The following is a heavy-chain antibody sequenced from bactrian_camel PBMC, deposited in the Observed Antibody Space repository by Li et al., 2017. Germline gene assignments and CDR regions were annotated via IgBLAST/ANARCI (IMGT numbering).Heavy chain of an antibody. Sequence: VQLVESGGGLVQPGGSLRLSCAASGFTFSNYYVSWVRQATGKGLEWVASMYTGGGSTYYAGSVKGRFTISKDNTDSTLYLQMNSLKTEDTAVYTCAASLMYFGGNYYDGCPLGGGDHEYVYWGLGTQVTVS. J-gene: IGHJ4*01. CDR3: AASLMYFGGNYYDGCPLGGGDHEYVY. CDR1: GFTFSNYY. CDR2: MYTGGGST. D-gene: IGHD2*01. V-gene: IGHV3-2*01.